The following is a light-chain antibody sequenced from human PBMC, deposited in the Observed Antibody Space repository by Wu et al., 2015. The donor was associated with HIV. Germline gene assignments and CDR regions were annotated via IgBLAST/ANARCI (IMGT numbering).Light chain of an antibody. CDR1: QGMSSS. V-gene: IGKV1-NL1*01. Sequence: DIQMTQSPSSLSASVGDRVTITCRASQGMSSSLAWYHQEPGKAPKLLLYAASRLESGVPSRFSGSGSGTEFTLTVSSLQPEDFATYYCQQYYSSPYSFGQGTKLEIK. CDR2: AAS. CDR3: QQYYSSPYS. J-gene: IGKJ2*03.